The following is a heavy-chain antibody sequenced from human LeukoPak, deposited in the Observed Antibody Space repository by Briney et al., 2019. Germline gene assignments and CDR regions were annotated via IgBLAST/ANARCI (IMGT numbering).Heavy chain of an antibody. CDR3: ARRRAAAGSRDDY. CDR1: GGSFSGYY. D-gene: IGHD6-13*01. CDR2: INHSGST. J-gene: IGHJ4*02. Sequence: PSETLSLTCAVYGGSFSGYYWSWIRQPPGKGLEWIGEINHSGSTNYNPSLKSRVTISVDTSKNQFSLKLSSVTAADTAVYYCARRRAAAGSRDDYWGQGTLLTVSS. V-gene: IGHV4-34*01.